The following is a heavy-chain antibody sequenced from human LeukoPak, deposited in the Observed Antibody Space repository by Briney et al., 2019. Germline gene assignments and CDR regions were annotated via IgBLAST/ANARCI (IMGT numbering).Heavy chain of an antibody. CDR2: IYHSGST. CDR3: XXXXXXXXXVXXXXXXXXI. J-gene: IGHJ3*02. V-gene: IGHV4-38-2*01. CDR1: GXSXXXGXY. Sequence: SGXSXXXGXYWGWIRPPPGKGXEWIGSIYHSGSTYYNPSLKSRVTISVDTSKNQFYLKLSSVTAADTAVYYXXXXXXXXXXVXXXXXXXXIWGXXXXXSVSS.